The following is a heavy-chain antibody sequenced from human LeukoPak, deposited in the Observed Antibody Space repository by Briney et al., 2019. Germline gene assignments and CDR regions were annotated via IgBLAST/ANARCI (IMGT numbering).Heavy chain of an antibody. CDR3: ARQGSGNYLSPVNY. Sequence: SETLSLTCTVSGGSISSSSYYWGWIRHPPGKGLKWIGTIYYSGSTYYNPSLKSRVTISVDTSKNQFSLKLSSVTAADTAVYYCARQGSGNYLSPVNYWGQGTLVTVSS. D-gene: IGHD1-26*01. V-gene: IGHV4-39*01. J-gene: IGHJ4*02. CDR1: GGSISSSSYY. CDR2: IYYSGST.